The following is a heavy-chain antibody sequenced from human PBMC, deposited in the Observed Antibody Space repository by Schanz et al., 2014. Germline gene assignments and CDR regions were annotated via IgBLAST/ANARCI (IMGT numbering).Heavy chain of an antibody. V-gene: IGHV3-7*01. CDR2: IKGDSSEK. J-gene: IGHJ4*02. D-gene: IGHD2-8*01. CDR3: AREYASTWFESNVMAGRIDN. CDR1: GFTFSDHW. Sequence: EVQLVESGGGLVQPGGSLRLSCSASGFTFSDHWMSWVRQPPGKGLEWVANIKGDSSEKNYVDSVKGRFTISRDAAKDSLFLQMTSLRADDTAVYFCAREYASTWFESNVMAGRIDNWGQGTLVTVSS.